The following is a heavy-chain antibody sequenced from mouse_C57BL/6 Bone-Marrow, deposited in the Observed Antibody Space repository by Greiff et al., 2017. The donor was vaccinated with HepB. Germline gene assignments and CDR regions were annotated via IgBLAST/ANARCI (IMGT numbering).Heavy chain of an antibody. V-gene: IGHV1-54*01. D-gene: IGHD3-1*01. CDR2: INPGSGGT. Sequence: VQLQQSGAELVRPGTSVKVSCKASGYAFTNYLIEWVKQRPGQGLEWIGVINPGSGGTNYNEKFKGKATLTADKSSSTAYMQLSSLTSEDSAVYFCARSGLHAYWGQGTLVTVSA. J-gene: IGHJ3*01. CDR1: GYAFTNYL. CDR3: ARSGLHAY.